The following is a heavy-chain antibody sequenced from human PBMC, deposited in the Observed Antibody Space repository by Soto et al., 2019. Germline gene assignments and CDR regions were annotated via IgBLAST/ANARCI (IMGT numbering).Heavy chain of an antibody. V-gene: IGHV1-46*01. CDR2: INPSGGST. Sequence: QVQLVQSGAEVKKPGASVKVSCKASGYTFTSYYMHWVRQAPGQGLEWMGIINPSGGSTSYAQKFQGRVTMTRDTSTSTVYIELSSLRSEDTAVYYCARDHINRNWFDPWGQGTLVTVSS. D-gene: IGHD2-8*01. CDR3: ARDHINRNWFDP. J-gene: IGHJ5*02. CDR1: GYTFTSYY.